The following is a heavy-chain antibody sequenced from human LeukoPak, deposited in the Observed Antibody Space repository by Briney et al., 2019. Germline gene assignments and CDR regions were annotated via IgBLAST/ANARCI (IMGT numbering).Heavy chain of an antibody. CDR1: GFTLSSYA. J-gene: IGHJ4*02. CDR2: ISGIGGST. D-gene: IGHD3-22*01. Sequence: PGGSLRLSCAASGFTLSSYAMSWVRQAPAKGLEWVSAISGIGGSTYYEDSAKGRFTIFRYNSKNTRYLQMNSLRAEDTAVYYWAKTPPSYYYDSSGYPFDYWGQGTLVTVSS. CDR3: AKTPPSYYYDSSGYPFDY. V-gene: IGHV3-23*01.